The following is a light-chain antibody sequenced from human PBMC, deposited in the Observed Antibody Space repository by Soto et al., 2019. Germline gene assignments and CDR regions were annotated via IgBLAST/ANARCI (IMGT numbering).Light chain of an antibody. CDR1: QSLVHSDGIAY. J-gene: IGKJ1*01. CDR2: KVS. Sequence: VVTHSPLSLPVTLGQPASISCSSNQSLVHSDGIAYFSWFQQRPGRSPRRLIYKVSNRAPGVPDRFSGTGSGTDFTLKISRVEAEDVGVYYCMQTLESRTFGQGTKVDI. V-gene: IGKV2-30*02. CDR3: MQTLESRT.